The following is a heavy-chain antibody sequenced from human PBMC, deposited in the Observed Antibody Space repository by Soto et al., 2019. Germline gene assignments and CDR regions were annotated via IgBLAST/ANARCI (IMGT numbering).Heavy chain of an antibody. CDR2: IYYSGST. J-gene: IGHJ4*02. Sequence: QLQLQESGPGLVKPSETLSLTCTVSGGSISSSSYYWGWIRQPPGKGLEWIGSIYYSGSTYYNPSRKSRVTISVDTSKNQCSLKLSSVTAADTAVYYCASASKQQLNPYYFDYWCQGTLVTVSS. CDR3: ASASKQQLNPYYFDY. CDR1: GGSISSSSYY. D-gene: IGHD6-13*01. V-gene: IGHV4-39*01.